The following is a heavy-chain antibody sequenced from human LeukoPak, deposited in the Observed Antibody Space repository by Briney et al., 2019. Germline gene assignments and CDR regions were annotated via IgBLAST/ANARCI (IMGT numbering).Heavy chain of an antibody. CDR2: ISYDGSNK. J-gene: IGHJ4*02. Sequence: GGSLRLSCAASGFTFSSYAMHWVRQASGMGLEWVAVISYDGSNKYYADSVKGRFTISRDNSKNTLYLQMNSLRAEDTAVYYCARDGRNRSSSFPLYWGQGTLVTVSS. D-gene: IGHD6-6*01. CDR1: GFTFSSYA. CDR3: ARDGRNRSSSFPLY. V-gene: IGHV3-30*01.